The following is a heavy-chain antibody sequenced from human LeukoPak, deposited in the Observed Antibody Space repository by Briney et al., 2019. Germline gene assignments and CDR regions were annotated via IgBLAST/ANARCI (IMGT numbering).Heavy chain of an antibody. V-gene: IGHV4-34*01. CDR3: AVKPGYYYDSSGYYN. CDR1: GGSFSGYY. J-gene: IGHJ4*02. CDR2: INHSGST. D-gene: IGHD3-22*01. Sequence: SETLSLTCAVYGGSFSGYYWSWIRQPPGKGLEWIGEINHSGSTNYNPSLKSRVTISVDTSKNQFSLKLSSVTAADTAVYYCAVKPGYYYDSSGYYNWRQGTLVTVSS.